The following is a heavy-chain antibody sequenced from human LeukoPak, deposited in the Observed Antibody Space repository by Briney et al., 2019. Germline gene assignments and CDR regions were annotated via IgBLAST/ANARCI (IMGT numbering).Heavy chain of an antibody. Sequence: PGGSLRLSCAASGFTFSSRWMSWVRQAPGKGLEWVANIRNDGLTQYYLDSVKGRFTISRDNAKDSLSLQMNSLRAEYTAVYFCARHGDYCFDLWGQGTLVTVSS. V-gene: IGHV3-7*01. CDR2: IRNDGLTQ. CDR1: GFTFSSRW. D-gene: IGHD4-17*01. CDR3: ARHGDYCFDL. J-gene: IGHJ4*02.